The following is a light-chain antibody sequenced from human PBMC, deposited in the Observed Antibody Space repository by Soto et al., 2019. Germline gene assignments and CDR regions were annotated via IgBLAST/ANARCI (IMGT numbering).Light chain of an antibody. J-gene: IGKJ1*01. CDR3: QQYGSSGT. CDR1: QSVSSSY. V-gene: IGKV3-20*01. CDR2: GAS. Sequence: EIVLTQSPGTLSLSPGESATLSCRASQSVSSSYLAWYQQKPGQAPRTVIYGASIRATGIPDRFSGSGSGTDFTLTISRLEPEDFAVYYCQQYGSSGTFGQGTKVDIK.